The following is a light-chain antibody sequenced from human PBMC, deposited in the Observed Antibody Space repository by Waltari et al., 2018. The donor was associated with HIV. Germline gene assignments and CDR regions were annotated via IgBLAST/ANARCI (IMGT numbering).Light chain of an antibody. V-gene: IGKV1-39*01. J-gene: IGKJ1*01. Sequence: DIQMTQSQASLSASVGDRVTITCRASQSVSTYLNWYQHKPGKAPKLLIYAASSLQSGVPSRFSGSGSGTDFTFTISSLQPEDFATYYCQQSYSTPQWTFDQGTKVEIK. CDR3: QQSYSTPQWT. CDR2: AAS. CDR1: QSVSTY.